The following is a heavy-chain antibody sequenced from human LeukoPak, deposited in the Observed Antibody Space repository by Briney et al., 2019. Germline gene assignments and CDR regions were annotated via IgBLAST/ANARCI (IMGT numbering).Heavy chain of an antibody. CDR1: GASVTSYY. CDR3: GGYWRYFDY. V-gene: IGHV4-59*08. Sequence: SETLSLTCSVSGASVTSYYWSWIRQPPGKGLEWIAYIYYIGNTDYNPSLKSRVTISVDTSKSQFSLKLNSVTAADTAVYYRGGYWRYFDYWGQGPRVTVPS. D-gene: IGHD1-26*01. J-gene: IGHJ4*02. CDR2: IYYIGNT.